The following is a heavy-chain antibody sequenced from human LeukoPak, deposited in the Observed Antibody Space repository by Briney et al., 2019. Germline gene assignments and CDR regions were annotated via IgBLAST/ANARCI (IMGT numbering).Heavy chain of an antibody. V-gene: IGHV4-59*08. CDR1: GGSISGYY. D-gene: IGHD4-11*01. CDR2: IYYSGSA. CDR3: ANYHDYSNFQGAYYLDY. J-gene: IGHJ4*02. Sequence: SETLSLTCTVSGGSISGYYWSWIRQPPGKGLEWIGNIYYSGSANYNPPLKSRVTISVDTSKNQFSLKLSSVTAADTAVYYCANYHDYSNFQGAYYLDYWGQGTLVTVSS.